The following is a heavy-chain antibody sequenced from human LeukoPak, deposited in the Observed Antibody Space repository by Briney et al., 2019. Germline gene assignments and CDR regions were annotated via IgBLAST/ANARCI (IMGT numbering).Heavy chain of an antibody. CDR2: IYSGGNT. Sequence: GGSLRLSCAASGFTVSSNYMSWVRQAPGKGLEWVSVIYSGGNTYYADSVKGRFTISRDNSKNTLYLQMNSLRAEDTAMYYCARERRYTNSWYSFDSWGQGTLVTVSS. CDR3: ARERRYTNSWYSFDS. J-gene: IGHJ4*02. V-gene: IGHV3-53*01. CDR1: GFTVSSNY. D-gene: IGHD6-13*01.